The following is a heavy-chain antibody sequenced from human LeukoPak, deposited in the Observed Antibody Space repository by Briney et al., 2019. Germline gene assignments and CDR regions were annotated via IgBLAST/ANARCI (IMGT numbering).Heavy chain of an antibody. V-gene: IGHV4-59*02. D-gene: IGHD5-24*01. CDR1: GDSVSGYY. J-gene: IGHJ4*02. Sequence: KPSETLSLTCGVSGDSVSGYYWSWIRRPPEKGLEWIGYIHSSGSTNYSPSLKSRLALSVDTSKNQFSLNLNSVTAADTAVYYCARGGSRVTTINILDYWGQGALVTVSS. CDR2: IHSSGST. CDR3: ARGGSRVTTINILDY.